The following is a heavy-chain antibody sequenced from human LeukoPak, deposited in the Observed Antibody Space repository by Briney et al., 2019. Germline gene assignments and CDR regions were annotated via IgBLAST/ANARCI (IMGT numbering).Heavy chain of an antibody. Sequence: ASVKVSCKASGCTFTSYYMHWVRQAPGQGLEWMGIINPSGGSTSYAQKFQGRVTMTRDMSTSTVYMELSSLRSEDTAVYYCARDSGKLELRYYFDYWGQGTLVTVSS. CDR2: INPSGGST. CDR1: GCTFTSYY. D-gene: IGHD1-7*01. CDR3: ARDSGKLELRYYFDY. V-gene: IGHV1-46*01. J-gene: IGHJ4*02.